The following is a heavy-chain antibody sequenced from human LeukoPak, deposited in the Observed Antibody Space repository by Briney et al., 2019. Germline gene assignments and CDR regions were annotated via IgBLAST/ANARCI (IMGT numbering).Heavy chain of an antibody. CDR2: ISSGGTDE. CDR3: ARDSTYYYDSGSSGPHYFDN. J-gene: IGHJ4*02. Sequence: GGSLRLSCAASGITLSSYAMHWVRQAPGKGLEWVSLISSGGTDEYYADSVKGRSTISRDNSKNTLYLQLNSLRGEDTAVYYCARDSTYYYDSGSSGPHYFDNWGQGTLVTVSS. D-gene: IGHD3-10*01. V-gene: IGHV3-30*01. CDR1: GITLSSYA.